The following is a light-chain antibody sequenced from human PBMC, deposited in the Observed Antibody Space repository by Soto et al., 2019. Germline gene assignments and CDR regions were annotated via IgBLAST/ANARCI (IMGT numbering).Light chain of an antibody. J-gene: IGKJ1*01. Sequence: EIVFTQSPGTLSLSPGERVTLSCRASQSVRNSYLAWDQQKPGQAPRLLIYGASNAATGIPDRLSGSGAGTDFTLTISRLEPEDFAVYYCQQYGSSGTFGQGTKVDIK. CDR2: GAS. V-gene: IGKV3-20*01. CDR3: QQYGSSGT. CDR1: QSVRNSY.